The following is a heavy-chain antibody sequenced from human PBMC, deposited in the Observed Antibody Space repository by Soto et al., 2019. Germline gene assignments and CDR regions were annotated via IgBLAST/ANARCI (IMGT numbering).Heavy chain of an antibody. D-gene: IGHD6-19*01. J-gene: IGHJ4*02. CDR1: GGTFSSYT. CDR3: ARVHSSGWYDY. Sequence: QVQLVQSGAEVKKPGSSVKVSCKASGGTFSSYTISWVRRAPGQGLEWMGRIIPILGIANYAQKFQGRVTITADKSTSTAYMELSSLRPEDTAVYYCARVHSSGWYDYWGQGTLVTVSS. V-gene: IGHV1-69*02. CDR2: IIPILGIA.